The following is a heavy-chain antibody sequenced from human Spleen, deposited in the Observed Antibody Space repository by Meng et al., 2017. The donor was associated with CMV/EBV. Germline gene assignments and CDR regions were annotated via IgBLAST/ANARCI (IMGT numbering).Heavy chain of an antibody. V-gene: IGHV1-2*02. Sequence: ASVKVSCKASGYTFSGYYMHWVRQAPGQGLEWMGWINPHSGDTDYAQNCQGRVTMTRDTSISTAYMELSRLRYDDTAIYYCAKGGQGSQSLDYWGQGTLVTVSS. D-gene: IGHD5-24*01. CDR3: AKGGQGSQSLDY. CDR2: INPHSGDT. CDR1: GYTFSGYY. J-gene: IGHJ4*02.